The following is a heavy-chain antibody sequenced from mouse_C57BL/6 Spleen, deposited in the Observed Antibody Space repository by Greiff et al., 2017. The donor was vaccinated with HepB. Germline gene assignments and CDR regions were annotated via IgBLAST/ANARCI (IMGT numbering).Heavy chain of an antibody. CDR3: ARSNYVDY. CDR2: IDPSDSYT. Sequence: QVQLQQPGAELVMPGASVKLSCKASGYTFTSYWMHWVKQRPGQGLEWIGEIDPSDSYTNYNQKFKGKSTLTVDKSSSTAYMQLSSLTSEDSAVYYCARSNYVDYWGQGTSVTVSS. CDR1: GYTFTSYW. V-gene: IGHV1-69*01. J-gene: IGHJ4*01. D-gene: IGHD1-1*01.